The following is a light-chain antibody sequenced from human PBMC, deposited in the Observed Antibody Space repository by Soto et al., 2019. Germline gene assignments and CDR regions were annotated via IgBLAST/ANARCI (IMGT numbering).Light chain of an antibody. CDR2: DAS. Sequence: DIQMTQSPSTLSASVGDRVTITCRASQSISSWLAWYQQKPGKAPKLLIYDASSLESGVQSRFSGSGSGTEFTLTISSLQPDDFATYYCQQYNSYSPATFGGGTKVEIK. V-gene: IGKV1-5*01. CDR3: QQYNSYSPAT. J-gene: IGKJ4*01. CDR1: QSISSW.